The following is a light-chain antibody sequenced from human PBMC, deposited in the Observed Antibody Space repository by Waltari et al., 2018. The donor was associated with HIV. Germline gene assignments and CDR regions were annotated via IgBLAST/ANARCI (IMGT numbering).Light chain of an antibody. Sequence: QSVLTQPPSASGTPGRRVTLSCSGSSSNIGSDFVYWYQQLPGTAPKLLIYSNDQRPSGVPDRFSGSKSGTSASLAISGLRSEDEADYYCTTWDSSVTAWVFGGGTKLTVL. CDR1: SSNIGSDF. CDR2: SND. J-gene: IGLJ3*02. V-gene: IGLV1-47*02. CDR3: TTWDSSVTAWV.